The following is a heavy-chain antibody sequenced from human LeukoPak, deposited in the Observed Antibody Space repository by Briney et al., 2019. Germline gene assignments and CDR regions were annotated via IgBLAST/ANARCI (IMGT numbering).Heavy chain of an antibody. Sequence: SETLSLTCTVSGGSISSSSYYWGWIRQPPGKGLEWIGSIYYSGSTYYNPSHKSRVTISVDTSKNQFSLKLSSVTAADTAVYYCARDRTPAAGRRFDPWGQGTLVTVSS. CDR2: IYYSGST. CDR3: ARDRTPAAGRRFDP. V-gene: IGHV4-39*07. CDR1: GGSISSSSYY. D-gene: IGHD6-13*01. J-gene: IGHJ5*02.